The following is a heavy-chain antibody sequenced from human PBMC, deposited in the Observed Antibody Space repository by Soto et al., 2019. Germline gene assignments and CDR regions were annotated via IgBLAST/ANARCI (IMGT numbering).Heavy chain of an antibody. Sequence: TSETLSLTCTFSGGSISRGGYYWGWIRQHPGKGLGWIGYIYYSGSTYYNPSLKSRVTISVDTSKNQFSLKLSSVTAADTAVYYCARGQGYCTNGVCYAGPPDYWGQGTLVTVSS. V-gene: IGHV4-31*03. CDR3: ARGQGYCTNGVCYAGPPDY. CDR1: GGSISRGGYY. CDR2: IYYSGST. J-gene: IGHJ4*02. D-gene: IGHD2-8*01.